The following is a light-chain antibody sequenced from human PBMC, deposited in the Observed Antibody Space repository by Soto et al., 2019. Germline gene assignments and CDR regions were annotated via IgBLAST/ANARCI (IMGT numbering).Light chain of an antibody. V-gene: IGKV3D-20*02. CDR2: GAT. Sequence: IVLTQSTGTLSLSPGETATLSCRASHSVTSDYLAWYQQKPGQAPRLLIYGATKRATGIPDRFSGSGSGTDFTLTISSLEPEDFAVYYCQQRSSWPITFGQGTRLEIK. CDR3: QQRSSWPIT. J-gene: IGKJ5*01. CDR1: HSVTSDY.